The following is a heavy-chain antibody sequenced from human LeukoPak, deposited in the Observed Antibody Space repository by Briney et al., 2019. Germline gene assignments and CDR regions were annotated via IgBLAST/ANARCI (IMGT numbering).Heavy chain of an antibody. CDR1: GFTFNNYI. CDR3: ARAVLGYSWVYDY. J-gene: IGHJ4*02. CDR2: ISSGSGTM. D-gene: IGHD5-18*01. Sequence: GGSLRLSCAASGFTFNNYIVTWVRPAPGRGLEWVSYISSGSGTMYYADSVKGRFTISRDNAKKSLYLQMNSLRDEDTAVYYCARAVLGYSWVYDYWGQGTLVTVSS. V-gene: IGHV3-48*02.